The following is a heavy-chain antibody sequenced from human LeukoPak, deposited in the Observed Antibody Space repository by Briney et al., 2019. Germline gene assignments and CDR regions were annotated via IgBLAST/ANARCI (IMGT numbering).Heavy chain of an antibody. D-gene: IGHD4-17*01. Sequence: GGSLRLSCVASGSTFGTYTMNWVRQAPGKGLEWVSSITSSSTYIYYVDSVKGRFTISRDNAKNSLYLQMNSLRAEDTAVYYCARASSTVTPFDYWGQGTLVTVSS. CDR2: ITSSSTYI. V-gene: IGHV3-21*01. CDR3: ARASSTVTPFDY. CDR1: GSTFGTYT. J-gene: IGHJ4*02.